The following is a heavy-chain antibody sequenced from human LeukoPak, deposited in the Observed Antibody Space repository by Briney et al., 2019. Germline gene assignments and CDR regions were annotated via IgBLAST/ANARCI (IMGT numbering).Heavy chain of an antibody. J-gene: IGHJ3*02. Sequence: GASVKVSCKASGYTFTGYYMHWVRQAPGQGLEWMGWINPNSGGTNYAQKFQGRVTMTRGTSISTAYMELSRLRSDDTAVYYCARQQGTGPGMGAFDIWGQGTMVTVSS. CDR1: GYTFTGYY. V-gene: IGHV1-2*02. CDR3: ARQQGTGPGMGAFDI. CDR2: INPNSGGT. D-gene: IGHD6-13*01.